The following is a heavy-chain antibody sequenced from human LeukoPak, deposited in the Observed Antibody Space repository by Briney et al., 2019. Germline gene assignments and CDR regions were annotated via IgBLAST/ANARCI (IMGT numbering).Heavy chain of an antibody. D-gene: IGHD6-13*01. J-gene: IGHJ1*01. V-gene: IGHV4-59*08. CDR1: GGSINNYY. CDR3: ARHDGSSWSY. CDR2: ICVSGRT. Sequence: PSETLSLTCSVSGGSINNYYWSWTRQPPGKGLEWIGYICVSGRTDYSPSLKSRITISGDTSKNQISLNLRSVTAADTAVYYCARHDGSSWSYWGPGILVTVSA.